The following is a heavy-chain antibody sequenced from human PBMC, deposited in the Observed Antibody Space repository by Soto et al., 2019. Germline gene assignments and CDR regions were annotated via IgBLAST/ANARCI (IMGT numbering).Heavy chain of an antibody. J-gene: IGHJ5*02. CDR1: RGSVSSYY. D-gene: IGHD1-1*01. Sequence: SETLSLTCAVSRGSVSSYYWSWLPQPPGKGLERIGYISKSGSTDYNPSLKSRVTISVDTSKNLFSMRLASVTTADTAIYYCAGDWNSDNWSVHWSQGTLVTVSS. CDR2: ISKSGST. V-gene: IGHV4-59*02. CDR3: AGDWNSDNWSVH.